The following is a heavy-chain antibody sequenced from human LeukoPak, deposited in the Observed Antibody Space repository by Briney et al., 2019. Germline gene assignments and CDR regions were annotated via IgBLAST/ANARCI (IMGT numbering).Heavy chain of an antibody. J-gene: IGHJ4*02. Sequence: ASVKDSCKASGYTFTSYGISWVRQAPGQGLEWMGWISAYNGNTNYAQKLQGRVTMTTDTSTSTAYMELRSLRSDDTAVYYCARDVRRSGYCSGGSCYSRLGYWGQGTLVTVSS. CDR2: ISAYNGNT. CDR3: ARDVRRSGYCSGGSCYSRLGY. D-gene: IGHD2-15*01. CDR1: GYTFTSYG. V-gene: IGHV1-18*01.